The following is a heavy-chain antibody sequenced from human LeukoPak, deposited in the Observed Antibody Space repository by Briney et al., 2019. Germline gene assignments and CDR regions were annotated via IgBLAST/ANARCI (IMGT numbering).Heavy chain of an antibody. CDR2: IKQDGSEK. D-gene: IGHD1-26*01. V-gene: IGHV3-7*05. CDR3: ARDKSVGATPFDY. Sequence: GGSLRLSCAASGFTFSNYWMGWVRQAPGKGLERVANIKQDGSEKYYVDSVKGRFTISRDNAKNSLYLQMNSLRAEDTAVYYCARDKSVGATPFDYWGQGTLVTVSS. CDR1: GFTFSNYW. J-gene: IGHJ4*02.